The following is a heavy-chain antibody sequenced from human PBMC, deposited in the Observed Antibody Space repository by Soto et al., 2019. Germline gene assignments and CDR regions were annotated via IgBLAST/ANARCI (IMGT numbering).Heavy chain of an antibody. CDR3: ARSEAVRSEAGTTTVGPNNWLDP. J-gene: IGHJ5*02. CDR1: GGTFGNYG. Sequence: QVQLVQSGAEVKKPGSSVKVSCKASGGTFGNYGISWVRQAPGQGLEWMGGITAIFGAAIYAPKFQGRVTITADESASTAYMELNSLRYEDSAVYYCARSEAVRSEAGTTTVGPNNWLDPWGQGTLVTVSS. V-gene: IGHV1-69*01. D-gene: IGHD1-1*01. CDR2: ITAIFGAA.